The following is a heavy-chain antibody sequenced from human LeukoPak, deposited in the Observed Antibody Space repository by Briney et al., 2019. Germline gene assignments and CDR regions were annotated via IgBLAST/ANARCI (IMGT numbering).Heavy chain of an antibody. Sequence: SETLSLTCTVSGGSISGYYWSWIRQPPGKGLEWIGEINHSGSTNYNPSLKSRVTISVDTSKNQFSLKLSSVTAADTAVYYCARRPSSSWPNYYYYYMDVWGKGTTVTISS. J-gene: IGHJ6*03. V-gene: IGHV4-34*01. D-gene: IGHD6-13*01. CDR3: ARRPSSSWPNYYYYYMDV. CDR2: INHSGST. CDR1: GGSISGYY.